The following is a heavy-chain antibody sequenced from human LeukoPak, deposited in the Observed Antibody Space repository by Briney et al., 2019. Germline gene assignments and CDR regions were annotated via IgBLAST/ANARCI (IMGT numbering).Heavy chain of an antibody. CDR1: RFTFSSFW. Sequence: PGGSLRLSCAASRFTFSSFWMTWVRQAPGKGLEWVANIKEDGSEKNYVDSVKGRFSISRDNAKNSLYLQMNSLRADDTAVYYCAKDILPPNYYDSSGPTAVYYYYGMDVWGQGTTVTVSS. J-gene: IGHJ6*02. V-gene: IGHV3-7*03. D-gene: IGHD3-22*01. CDR2: IKEDGSEK. CDR3: AKDILPPNYYDSSGPTAVYYYYGMDV.